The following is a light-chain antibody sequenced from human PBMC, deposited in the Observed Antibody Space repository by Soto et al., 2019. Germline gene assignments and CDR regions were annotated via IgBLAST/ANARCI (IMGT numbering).Light chain of an antibody. CDR2: DLR. CDR1: QGIXSCT. J-gene: IGKJ1*01. CDR3: QQYGSAPET. V-gene: IGKV3-20*01. Sequence: VLTQCPDTLSLSPGESATLSCRARQGIXSCTRGLHQQKPGEAPRLVXVDLRNMATGIPDRLSGSGSGTDFTLTISRLEPEDFSAYYCQQYGSAPETFGQGTKVDIK.